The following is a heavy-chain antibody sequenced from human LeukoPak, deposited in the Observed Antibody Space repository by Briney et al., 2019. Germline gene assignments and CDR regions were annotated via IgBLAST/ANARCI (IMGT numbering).Heavy chain of an antibody. CDR1: GYTFTSYG. V-gene: IGHV1-18*01. D-gene: IGHD2-15*01. J-gene: IGHJ4*02. Sequence: ASVKVSCKASGYTFTSYGISWVRQAPGQGLEWMGWISAYNGNTNYAQKLQGRVTMTTDTSTSTAYMELRSLRSDDTAVYYCARDPIVVVVAATWAHLGSFDYWGQGTLVTVSS. CDR3: ARDPIVVVVAATWAHLGSFDY. CDR2: ISAYNGNT.